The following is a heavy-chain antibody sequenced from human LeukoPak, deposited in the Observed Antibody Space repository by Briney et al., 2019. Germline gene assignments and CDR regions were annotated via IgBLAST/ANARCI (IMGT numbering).Heavy chain of an antibody. J-gene: IGHJ4*02. CDR1: GYTFTAYY. Sequence: ASVKVSCKASGYTFTAYYMHWVRQAPGQGLEGMGWINLNSGGTNSAQKFQGRVTMTRDTSISAAYMELSRLGSDDTAVYYCARVAGGDWYYFDFWGQGTLVTVSS. CDR3: ARVAGGDWYYFDF. CDR2: INLNSGGT. V-gene: IGHV1-2*02. D-gene: IGHD2-21*02.